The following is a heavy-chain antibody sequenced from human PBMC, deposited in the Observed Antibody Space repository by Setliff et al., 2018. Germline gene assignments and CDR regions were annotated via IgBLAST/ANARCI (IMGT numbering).Heavy chain of an antibody. D-gene: IGHD3-3*02. CDR2: IHAGSSNT. J-gene: IGHJ4*02. CDR1: GYTFSSNA. Sequence: ASVKVSCKASGYTFSSNAFHWARQAPGQTLEWLGWIHAGSSNTLYSERLHDRISITRDTSATTVYMELSSLRSDDTALYYCARMSTLGPHYDFWGQGTLATVSS. V-gene: IGHV1-3*01. CDR3: ARMSTLGPHYDF.